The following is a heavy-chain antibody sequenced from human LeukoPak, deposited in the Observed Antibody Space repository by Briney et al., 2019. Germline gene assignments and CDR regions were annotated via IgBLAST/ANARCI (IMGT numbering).Heavy chain of an antibody. V-gene: IGHV1-69*13. CDR2: IIPIFGTA. J-gene: IGHJ6*02. CDR3: ARDLTRGYGMDV. Sequence: ASVKVSCKASGGTFSSYAISWVRQAPGQGLEWMGGIIPIFGTANYAQKFQGRVTITADESTSTAYVELSSLRSEDTAVYYCARDLTRGYGMDVWGQGTRSPSP. CDR1: GGTFSSYA.